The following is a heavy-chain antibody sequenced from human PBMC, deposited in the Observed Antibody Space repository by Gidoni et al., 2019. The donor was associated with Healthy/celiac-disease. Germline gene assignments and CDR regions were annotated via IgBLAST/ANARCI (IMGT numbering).Heavy chain of an antibody. CDR3: ARDGPYGSGIYRGGLDY. CDR1: GYTFTSYY. Sequence: QVQLVQSGAEVKKPGASVKVSCKASGYTFTSYYMHWVRQAPGQGLEWMGIINPSGGSTSYAQKFQGRVTMTRDTSTSTVYMELSSLRSEDTAVYYCARDGPYGSGIYRGGLDYWGQGTLVTVSS. V-gene: IGHV1-46*01. J-gene: IGHJ4*02. D-gene: IGHD3-10*01. CDR2: INPSGGST.